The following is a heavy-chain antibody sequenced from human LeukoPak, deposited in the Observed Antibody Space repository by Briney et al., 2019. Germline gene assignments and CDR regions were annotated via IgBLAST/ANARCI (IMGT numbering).Heavy chain of an antibody. J-gene: IGHJ4*02. V-gene: IGHV4-34*01. CDR1: GGSFSGYY. Sequence: SETLSLTCAVYGGSFSGYYWSWIRQPPGKGLEWIGEINHSGSTNYNPSLKSRVTISVGTSKNQFSLKLSSVTAADTAVYYCARGVPLVTPYFDYWGQGTLVTVSS. CDR2: INHSGST. D-gene: IGHD3-9*01. CDR3: ARGVPLVTPYFDY.